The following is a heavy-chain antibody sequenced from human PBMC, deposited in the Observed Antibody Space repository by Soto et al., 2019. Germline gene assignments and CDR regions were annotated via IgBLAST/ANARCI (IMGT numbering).Heavy chain of an antibody. Sequence: QVQLQQWGAGLLKPSETLSLTCAVYGGSFSGYYWSWIRQPPGKGLEWIGEINHSGSTNYNPSLKSRVTISVDPSKNQFSLKLSSVTAADTAVYYCARAHYVWGSYRPFDYWGQGTLVTVSS. J-gene: IGHJ4*02. CDR1: GGSFSGYY. D-gene: IGHD3-16*02. CDR3: ARAHYVWGSYRPFDY. V-gene: IGHV4-34*01. CDR2: INHSGST.